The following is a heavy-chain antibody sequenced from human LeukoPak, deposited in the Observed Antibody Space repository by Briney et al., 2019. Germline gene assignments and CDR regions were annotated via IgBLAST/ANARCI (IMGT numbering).Heavy chain of an antibody. V-gene: IGHV3-23*01. CDR2: ILGSGGST. CDR3: AKWGDYDVLTGYYVPDY. D-gene: IGHD3-9*01. Sequence: GASLRLSCAASRFTFSNYAMIWVRQAPGKGLEWVSAILGSGGSTYYADSVKGRFTVSRDNSKSTLYLQMNSLRAEDTALYYCAKWGDYDVLTGYYVPDYWGQGTLVTVPS. CDR1: RFTFSNYA. J-gene: IGHJ4*02.